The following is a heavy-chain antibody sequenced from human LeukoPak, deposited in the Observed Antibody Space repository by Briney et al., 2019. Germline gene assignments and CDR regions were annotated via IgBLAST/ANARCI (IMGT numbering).Heavy chain of an antibody. D-gene: IGHD3-22*01. CDR3: ATVASYDSSGYYPFDY. J-gene: IGHJ4*02. CDR2: FDPEDGET. CDR1: GYTLTELS. Sequence: ASVKVSCKVSGYTLTELSMHWVRQAPGKGLEWMGGFDPEDGETIYAQKFQGRVTMTEDTSTDTAYMELSSLRSEDTAVYYCATVASYDSSGYYPFDYWGQGTLVTVSS. V-gene: IGHV1-24*01.